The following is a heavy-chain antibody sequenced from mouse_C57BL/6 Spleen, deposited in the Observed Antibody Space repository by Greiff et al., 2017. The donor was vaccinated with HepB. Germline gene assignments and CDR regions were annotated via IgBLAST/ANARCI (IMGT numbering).Heavy chain of an antibody. Sequence: DVKLQESGGGLVQPGGSLSLSCAASGFTFTDYYMSWVRQPPGKALEWLGFIRNKANGYTTEYSASVKGRFTISRDNSQSILYLQMNALRAEDSATYYCARYGAGTGYAMDYWGQGTSVTVSS. CDR2: IRNKANGYTT. D-gene: IGHD4-1*01. V-gene: IGHV7-3*01. J-gene: IGHJ4*01. CDR3: ARYGAGTGYAMDY. CDR1: GFTFTDYY.